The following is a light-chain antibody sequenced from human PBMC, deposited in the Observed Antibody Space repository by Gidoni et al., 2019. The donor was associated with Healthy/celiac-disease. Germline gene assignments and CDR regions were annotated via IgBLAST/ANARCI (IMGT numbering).Light chain of an antibody. CDR1: SGSIASNY. CDR2: EDN. V-gene: IGLV6-57*01. J-gene: IGLJ3*02. CDR3: RSYDSSTLWV. Sequence: NFMLTQPHSVSESQGKTVTISCTRSSGSIASNYVQWYQQRPGSSPTTVIYEDNQRPSGVPDRFSGSIDSSSNSASLTISGLKTEDEADYYCRSYDSSTLWVFGGGTKLTVL.